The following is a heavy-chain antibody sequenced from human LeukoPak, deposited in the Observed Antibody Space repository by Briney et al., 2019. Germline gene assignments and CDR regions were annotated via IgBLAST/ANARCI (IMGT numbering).Heavy chain of an antibody. CDR1: GYTFTNYA. CDR2: INAGNGNT. J-gene: IGHJ4*02. D-gene: IGHD1-20*01. CDR3: ATLPITGTTRGDY. V-gene: IGHV1-3*01. Sequence: GASVKVSCKASGYTFTNYAVHWVRQAPGQRLEWMGWINAGNGNTKYSQKFQGRVTITRDTSASTAYMELSSLRSEDTAVYYCATLPITGTTRGDYWGQGTLVTVSS.